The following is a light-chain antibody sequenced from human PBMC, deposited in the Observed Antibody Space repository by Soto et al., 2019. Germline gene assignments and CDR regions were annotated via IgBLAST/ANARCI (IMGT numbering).Light chain of an antibody. V-gene: IGLV2-8*01. CDR1: SSDVGGYNS. J-gene: IGLJ1*01. CDR3: SSYAGSNTPYV. Sequence: QSALTQPPSASGSPGQSVTISCTGTSSDVGGYNSVSWYQQHPGKAPKVMIYEVIKRPSGVPDRFSGSESGNTASLTVSGLQAEDEADYDCSSYAGSNTPYVFGTGTKVTVL. CDR2: EVI.